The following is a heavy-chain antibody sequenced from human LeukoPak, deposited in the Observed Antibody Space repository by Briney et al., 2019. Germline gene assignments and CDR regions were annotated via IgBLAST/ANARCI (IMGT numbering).Heavy chain of an antibody. CDR1: GYSISSGYY. CDR3: ARHKGGIVGAGAFDI. V-gene: IGHV4-38-2*01. D-gene: IGHD1-26*01. CDR2: IYHSGST. J-gene: IGHJ3*02. Sequence: SSETLSLTCAVSGYSISSGYYWGWIRQPPGKGLEWIGSIYHSGSTYYNPSLKSRVTISVDTSKNQFSLKLSSVTAADTAVYYCARHKGGIVGAGAFDIWGQGTMVTVPS.